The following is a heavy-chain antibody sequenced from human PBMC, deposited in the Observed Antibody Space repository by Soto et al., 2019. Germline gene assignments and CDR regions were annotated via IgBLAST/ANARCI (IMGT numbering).Heavy chain of an antibody. Sequence: GGSLRLSCAASGFTFSSYGMHWVRQAPGKGLEWVAVIWYDGSNKYYADSVKGRFTIFRDNSKNTLYLQMNSLRAEDTAVYYCARDTAHWYFDLWGRGTLVTVSS. CDR1: GFTFSSYG. J-gene: IGHJ2*01. CDR2: IWYDGSNK. CDR3: ARDTAHWYFDL. V-gene: IGHV3-33*01.